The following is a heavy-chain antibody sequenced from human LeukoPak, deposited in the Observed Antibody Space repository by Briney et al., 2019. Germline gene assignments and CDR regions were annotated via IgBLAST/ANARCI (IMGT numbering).Heavy chain of an antibody. D-gene: IGHD3-22*01. CDR1: GFTFSSYD. Sequence: GGSLRLSCAASGFTFSSYDMSWVRQAPGKGLEWVSSISGSGGNTYHADSVKGRFTIPRDDSKNTLYLQMSSLRADDTAVYFCAKVRHFYDSGGYRYYFDYWGQGTLVTVSS. V-gene: IGHV3-23*01. CDR3: AKVRHFYDSGGYRYYFDY. CDR2: ISGSGGNT. J-gene: IGHJ4*02.